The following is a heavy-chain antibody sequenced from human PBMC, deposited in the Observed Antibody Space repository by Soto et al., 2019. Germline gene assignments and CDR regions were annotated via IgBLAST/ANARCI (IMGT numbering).Heavy chain of an antibody. CDR1: GGSFSGYY. V-gene: IGHV4-34*01. CDR2: INHSGST. D-gene: IGHD3-9*01. Sequence: SETLSLTCAVYGGSFSGYYWSWIRQPPGKGLEWIGEINHSGSTNYNPSLKSRVTISVDTSKNQFSLKLSSVTAADTTVYYCARPQGVRYHNWFDPWGQGTLVTVSS. CDR3: ARPQGVRYHNWFDP. J-gene: IGHJ5*02.